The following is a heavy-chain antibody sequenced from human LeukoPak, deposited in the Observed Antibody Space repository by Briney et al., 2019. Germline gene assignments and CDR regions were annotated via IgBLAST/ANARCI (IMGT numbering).Heavy chain of an antibody. Sequence: PGGSLRLSCAASGFTFSSYEMNWIRQPPGKGLEWIGEINHSGSTNYNPSLKSRVTISVDTSKNQFSLKLSSVTAADTAVYYCARRRLTYYYDSSGYYNYFDYWGQGTLVTVSS. J-gene: IGHJ4*02. CDR2: INHSGST. D-gene: IGHD3-22*01. CDR1: GFTFSSYE. V-gene: IGHV4-34*01. CDR3: ARRRLTYYYDSSGYYNYFDY.